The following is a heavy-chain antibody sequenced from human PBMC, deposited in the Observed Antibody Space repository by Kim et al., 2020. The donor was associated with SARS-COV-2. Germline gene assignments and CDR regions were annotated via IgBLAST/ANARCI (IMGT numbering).Heavy chain of an antibody. D-gene: IGHD5-18*01. CDR3: TTVKNVDTPYSR. V-gene: IGHV3-15*01. CDR1: GFPFNNAW. Sequence: GGSLRLSCAASGFPFNNAWMGWVRQAPGKGLEWVGRIRSKTDGGTTDYAAPVKGRFTISRDDSKNTLYLQMNSLKTEDTAVYYCTTVKNVDTPYSRWGQGTLVTVSS. CDR2: IRSKTDGGTT. J-gene: IGHJ4*02.